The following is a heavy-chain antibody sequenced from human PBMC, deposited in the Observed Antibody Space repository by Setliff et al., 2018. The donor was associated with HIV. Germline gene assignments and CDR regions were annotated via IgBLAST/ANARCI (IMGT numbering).Heavy chain of an antibody. CDR3: ARHYSYLFDP. CDR2: INHSGST. J-gene: IGHJ5*02. D-gene: IGHD3-22*01. CDR1: GGSFSGYY. V-gene: IGHV4-34*01. Sequence: SETLSLTCAVYGGSFSGYYWSWIRQPPGKGLEWIGEINHSGSTNYNPSLKSRVTISVDTSKNQFSLKLSSVTAADTAVYYCARHYSYLFDPWGQGTLVTVSS.